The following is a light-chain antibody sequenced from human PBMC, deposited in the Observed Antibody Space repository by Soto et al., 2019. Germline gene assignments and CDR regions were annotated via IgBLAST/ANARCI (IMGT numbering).Light chain of an antibody. Sequence: EIVMTQSPATLSLSPGERAAISCRASQSINSELAWYQQKPGQPPRLLIYGASTRATGVPARFTGSESGSEFTLTISGLQSEDFAVYYCQQGHNWPLTFGHGTRLEI. J-gene: IGKJ2*01. CDR3: QQGHNWPLT. V-gene: IGKV3-15*01. CDR1: QSINSE. CDR2: GAS.